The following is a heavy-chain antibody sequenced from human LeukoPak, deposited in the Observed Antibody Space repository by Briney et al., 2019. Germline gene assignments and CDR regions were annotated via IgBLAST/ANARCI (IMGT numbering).Heavy chain of an antibody. Sequence: GGSLRLSCAASGFTFGSYAMSWVRQAPGKGLEWVSAISGSGGSTYYADSVKGRFTISRDDSKNTLYLQMNSLRAEDTAVYYCAKDLARWELLPETFDYWGQGTLVTVSS. CDR1: GFTFGSYA. V-gene: IGHV3-23*01. CDR3: AKDLARWELLPETFDY. CDR2: ISGSGGST. D-gene: IGHD1-26*01. J-gene: IGHJ4*02.